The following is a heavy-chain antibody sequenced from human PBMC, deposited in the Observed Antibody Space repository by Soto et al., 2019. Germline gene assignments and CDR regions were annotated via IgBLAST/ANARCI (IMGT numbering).Heavy chain of an antibody. V-gene: IGHV3-15*07. CDR1: GFTFSNAW. J-gene: IGHJ4*02. CDR2: IKSKTDGGTT. D-gene: IGHD3-9*01. CDR3: TTTGLDFYYDILTGYPPRDY. Sequence: EVQLVESGGGLVKPGGSLRLSCAASGFTFSNAWMNWVRQAPGKGLEWVGRIKSKTDGGTTDYAAPVKVRFTISRDESKNTLYLQMSSLKTEDTAVYYCTTTGLDFYYDILTGYPPRDYWGQGTLVTVSS.